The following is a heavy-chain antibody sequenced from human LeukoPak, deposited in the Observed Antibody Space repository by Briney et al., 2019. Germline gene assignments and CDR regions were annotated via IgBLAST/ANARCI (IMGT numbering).Heavy chain of an antibody. J-gene: IGHJ4*02. CDR1: AFTFSDYY. V-gene: IGHV3-11*06. CDR2: ISSSSSYT. D-gene: IGHD6-13*01. Sequence: PGGSLRLSCAASAFTFSDYYMSWIRQAPGKGLEWVSYISSSSSYTNYADSVKGRFTISRDNAEKSLHLQMNSLRAEDTAVYYCARETIAAAGSFFDYWGQGTLVTVSS. CDR3: ARETIAAAGSFFDY.